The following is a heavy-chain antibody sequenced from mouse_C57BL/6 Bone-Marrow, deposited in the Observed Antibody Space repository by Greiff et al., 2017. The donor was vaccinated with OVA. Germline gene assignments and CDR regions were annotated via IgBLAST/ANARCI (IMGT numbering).Heavy chain of an antibody. D-gene: IGHD1-1*01. CDR3: TRGDYDGSSYSYYAMDY. CDR2: IDPETGGT. CDR1: GYTFTDYE. J-gene: IGHJ4*01. V-gene: IGHV1-15*01. Sequence: VQLQQSGAELVRPGASVTLSCKASGYTFTDYEMHWVKQTPVHGLEWIGAIDPETGGTAYNQKFKGKAILTADKSSSTAYMELRSLTSEDSAVYYCTRGDYDGSSYSYYAMDYWGQGTSVTVSS.